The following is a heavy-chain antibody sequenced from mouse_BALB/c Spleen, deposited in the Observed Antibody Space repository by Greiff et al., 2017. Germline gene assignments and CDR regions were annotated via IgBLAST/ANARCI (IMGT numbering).Heavy chain of an antibody. Sequence: EVQVVESGPGLVKPSQSLSLTCSVTGYSITSGYYWNWIRQFPGNKLEWMGYISYDGSNNYNPSLKNRISITRDTSKNQFFLKLNSVTTEDTATYYCARDDYDGYYAMDYWGQGTSVTVSS. CDR2: ISYDGSN. CDR3: ARDDYDGYYAMDY. J-gene: IGHJ4*01. V-gene: IGHV3-6*02. D-gene: IGHD2-4*01. CDR1: GYSITSGYY.